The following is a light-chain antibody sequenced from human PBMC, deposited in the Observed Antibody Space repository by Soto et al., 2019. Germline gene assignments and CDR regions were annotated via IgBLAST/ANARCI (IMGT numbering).Light chain of an antibody. V-gene: IGKV3-15*01. Sequence: EIVMTQSPATLSVSPGERATLSCRASQSVSSNLAWYQQKPGQAPRLLIYGASTRATGIPARFSGSVSGKEFTLTVSGLQSEDFAVYYCQQYNNWPPWTFGQGTKVEIK. CDR1: QSVSSN. CDR3: QQYNNWPPWT. J-gene: IGKJ1*01. CDR2: GAS.